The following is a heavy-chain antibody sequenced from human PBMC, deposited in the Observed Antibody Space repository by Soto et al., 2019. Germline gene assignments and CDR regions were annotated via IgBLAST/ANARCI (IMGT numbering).Heavy chain of an antibody. J-gene: IGHJ5*02. D-gene: IGHD6-13*01. V-gene: IGHV1-69*13. Sequence: SVKASWKASRGAFGSCAIRWVRQAPGQGLEWMGGIIPIFGTANYAQKFRGRVTITADESTSTAYMELITLRSEDTAVYYCARGGIAAAGTGWFDPWGQGTLVTVSS. CDR2: IIPIFGTA. CDR1: RGAFGSCA. CDR3: ARGGIAAAGTGWFDP.